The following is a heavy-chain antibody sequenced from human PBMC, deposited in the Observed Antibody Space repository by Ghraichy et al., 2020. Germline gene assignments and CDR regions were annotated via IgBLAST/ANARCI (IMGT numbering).Heavy chain of an antibody. CDR1: GFTFGDYA. D-gene: IGHD3-16*02. Sequence: GGSLRLTCTASGFTFGDYAMSWFRQAPGKGLEWVGFIRSKAYGGTTEYAASVKGRFTISRDDSKSIAYLQMNSLKTEDTAVYYCTRRVNYDYIWGSYRSEPKGYYYYYYYMDVWGKGTTVTVSS. CDR3: TRRVNYDYIWGSYRSEPKGYYYYYYYMDV. J-gene: IGHJ6*03. V-gene: IGHV3-49*03. CDR2: IRSKAYGGTT.